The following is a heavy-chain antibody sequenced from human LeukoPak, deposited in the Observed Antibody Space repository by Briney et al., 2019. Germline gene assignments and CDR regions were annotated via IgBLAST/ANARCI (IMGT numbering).Heavy chain of an antibody. CDR3: AKSVLLWFRELNCAFDI. V-gene: IGHV3-23*01. J-gene: IGHJ3*02. CDR2: ISGGGGST. Sequence: GGSLRLSCAASGFTFISYAMNWVRQAPGRGLEWVSAISGGGGSTYYADSVKGRFTISRDNSKNTLSLQMNSLRAEDTAVYYCAKSVLLWFRELNCAFDIWGQGTMVTVSS. CDR1: GFTFISYA. D-gene: IGHD3-10*01.